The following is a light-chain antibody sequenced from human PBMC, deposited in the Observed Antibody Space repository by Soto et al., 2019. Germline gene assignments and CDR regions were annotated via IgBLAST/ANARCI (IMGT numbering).Light chain of an antibody. CDR2: GAT. CDR1: QSVNSY. CDR3: QQYNNWPRT. J-gene: IGKJ1*01. V-gene: IGKV3-15*01. Sequence: EIVLTQSPATLSLSPGERATLSCRASQSVNSYLAWYQQKPGQAPRLLIHGATTRATGIPARFSGSGSGTELTITISSLQSEDCEVYYCQQYNNWPRTFGQGTKVDIK.